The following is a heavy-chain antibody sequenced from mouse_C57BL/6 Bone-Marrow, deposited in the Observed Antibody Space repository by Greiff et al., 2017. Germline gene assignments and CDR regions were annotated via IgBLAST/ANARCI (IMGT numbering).Heavy chain of an antibody. Sequence: QVQLKESGAELVRPGASVTLSCKASGYTFTDYEMHWVKQTPVHGLEWIGAIDPETGGTAYNQKFTGKVILTADKSSSTADMDLRSLTYEDTAVSYCTREYYDGYWGQGTTLTVSS. D-gene: IGHD2-3*01. CDR2: IDPETGGT. CDR1: GYTFTDYE. V-gene: IGHV1-15*01. J-gene: IGHJ2*01. CDR3: TREYYDGY.